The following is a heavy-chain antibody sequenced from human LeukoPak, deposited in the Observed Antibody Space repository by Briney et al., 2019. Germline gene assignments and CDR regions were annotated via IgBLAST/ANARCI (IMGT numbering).Heavy chain of an antibody. J-gene: IGHJ4*02. Sequence: QPGGSLRLFCAASGFNFSSYAMSWVRQAPGKGLEWVSATSGSGGSTYSADSVKGRFTISRDNSKNTLYLQMNSLRAEDTAVYYCAKYCSSTSCYGYWGQGTLVTVSS. CDR1: GFNFSSYA. CDR2: TSGSGGST. V-gene: IGHV3-23*01. CDR3: AKYCSSTSCYGY. D-gene: IGHD2-2*01.